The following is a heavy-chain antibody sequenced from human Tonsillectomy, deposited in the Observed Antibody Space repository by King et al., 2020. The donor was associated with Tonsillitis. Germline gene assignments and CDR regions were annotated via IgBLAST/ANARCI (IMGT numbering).Heavy chain of an antibody. CDR3: TTVHASSSWYFVY. D-gene: IGHD6-13*01. V-gene: IGHV3-15*01. Sequence: EVQLVESGGGLVKPGGSLRLSCAASGFTFSNAWMSWVRQAPGKGLEWVGRIKSKTDGGTTDYAAPVKGRFTISRDDSKNTLYLQMNSLKTEETAVYYCTTVHASSSWYFVYWGQGTLVTVPS. CDR2: IKSKTDGGTT. J-gene: IGHJ4*02. CDR1: GFTFSNAW.